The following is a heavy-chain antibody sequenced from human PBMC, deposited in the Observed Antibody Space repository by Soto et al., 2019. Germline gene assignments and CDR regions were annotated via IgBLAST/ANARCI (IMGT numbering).Heavy chain of an antibody. J-gene: IGHJ4*02. CDR2: IKSQGEGGTT. V-gene: IGHV3-15*01. CDR3: ATFRSYSDC. Sequence: XGSLPLSCAVSGFAFSDAWMTWVRQAPGKGLEWVGRIKSQGEGGTTEYAAPVKGRFTISRDDSESTLYLQMNSLKTEDTAVYYCATFRSYSDCWGQGTLVTVSS. CDR1: GFAFSDAW.